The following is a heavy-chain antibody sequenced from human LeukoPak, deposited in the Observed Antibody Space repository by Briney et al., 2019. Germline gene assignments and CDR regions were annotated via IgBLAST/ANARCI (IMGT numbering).Heavy chain of an antibody. J-gene: IGHJ4*02. CDR1: GFTFSDYT. CDR3: AKDRSIGTYYTFDH. D-gene: IGHD1-26*01. V-gene: IGHV3-23*01. Sequence: GGSLRLSCAASGFTFSDYTMTWVRQAPGKGLEWVATISGSGVMTYYADSVKGRFTVSGDNSKNTVYLQMSSLTAADTAVYYCAKDRSIGTYYTFDHWGQGTLVTVSS. CDR2: ISGSGVMT.